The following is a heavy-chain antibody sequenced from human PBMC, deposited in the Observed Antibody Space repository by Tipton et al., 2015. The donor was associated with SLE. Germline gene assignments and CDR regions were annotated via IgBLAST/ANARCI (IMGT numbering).Heavy chain of an antibody. V-gene: IGHV4-34*01. CDR3: ARGGRITMIVTAFDI. CDR2: INHSGST. CDR1: GGSFSGYY. Sequence: TLSLTCAVYGGSFSGYYWSWIRQPPGKGLEWIGEINHSGSTNYNPSLKSRVTISVDTSKNQFSLKLSSVTAADTAVYYCARGGRITMIVTAFDIWGQGTMVPVSS. J-gene: IGHJ3*02. D-gene: IGHD3-22*01.